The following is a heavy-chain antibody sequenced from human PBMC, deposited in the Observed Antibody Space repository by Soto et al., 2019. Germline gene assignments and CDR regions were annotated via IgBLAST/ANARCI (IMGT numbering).Heavy chain of an antibody. J-gene: IGHJ3*02. Sequence: SETLSLTCTVSGGSIISSSYYWGWIRQPPGKGLEWIGNIYNSRTTYYNPSLKSRVTISADTSKNQFSLKLSSVTAADTAVYYCASPVDYGGNSGHAFDIWGQGTTVTVSS. CDR3: ASPVDYGGNSGHAFDI. CDR2: IYNSRTT. CDR1: GGSIISSSYY. D-gene: IGHD4-17*01. V-gene: IGHV4-39*01.